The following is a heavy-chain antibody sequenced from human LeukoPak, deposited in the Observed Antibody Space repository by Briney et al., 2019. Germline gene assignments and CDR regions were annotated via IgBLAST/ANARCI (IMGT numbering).Heavy chain of an antibody. Sequence: SETLSLTCTVSGGSISSSSYYWGWIRQPPGKGLEWIGSIYYSGSTYYNPSLKSRVTISVDTSKNQFSLKLSSVTAADTAVYYCARVPFSLYYDFWSGAPDYWGQGTLVAVSS. CDR3: ARVPFSLYYDFWSGAPDY. V-gene: IGHV4-39*01. CDR1: GGSISSSSYY. D-gene: IGHD3-3*01. J-gene: IGHJ4*02. CDR2: IYYSGST.